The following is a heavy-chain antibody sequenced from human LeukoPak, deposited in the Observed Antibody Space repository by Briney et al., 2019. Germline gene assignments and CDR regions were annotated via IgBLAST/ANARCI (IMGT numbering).Heavy chain of an antibody. J-gene: IGHJ3*01. CDR1: GGTFSSYA. Sequence: GASVKVSCKASGGTFSSYAISWVRQAPGQGLEWLGIINPNGDLTNYAQTFQGRVTMTRDTSTTTLYMELSSLRSEDTAVYYCARDMSTRVTPISYAFDVWGQGTMVTVSS. CDR3: ARDMSTRVTPISYAFDV. CDR2: INPNGDLT. D-gene: IGHD4-23*01. V-gene: IGHV1-46*01.